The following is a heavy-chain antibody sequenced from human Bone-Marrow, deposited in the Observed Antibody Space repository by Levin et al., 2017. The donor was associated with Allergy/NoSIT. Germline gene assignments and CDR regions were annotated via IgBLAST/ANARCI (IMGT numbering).Heavy chain of an antibody. V-gene: IGHV1-69*01. CDR1: GGSLNNYA. Sequence: GGSLRLSCKASGGSLNNYAINWVRQAPGQGLEWMGGIIPSFGATNYAQTFQDRVTITADESTNRAYMELRGLRSEDTAVYYCARGVRFLEWLSNPRHYYYYGMDVWGQGTTVTVSS. J-gene: IGHJ6*02. CDR2: IIPSFGAT. CDR3: ARGVRFLEWLSNPRHYYYYGMDV. D-gene: IGHD3-3*01.